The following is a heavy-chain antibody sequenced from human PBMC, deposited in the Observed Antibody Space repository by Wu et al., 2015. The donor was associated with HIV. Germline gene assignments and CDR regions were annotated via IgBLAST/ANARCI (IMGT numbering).Heavy chain of an antibody. CDR2: IYYSGST. Sequence: VQLQESGPRLVKPSETLSLSCTVPGGYIGDHYWSWIRQPPGQGLEWIGYIYYSGSTKYNPSLKSRVTISLDTPKEQFSLKLSSVTAADTAIYYCARQSCSGDSCYLPLDYWGQGALVTVSS. CDR1: GGYIGDHY. CDR3: ARQSCSGDSCYLPLDY. D-gene: IGHD2-15*01. J-gene: IGHJ4*02. V-gene: IGHV4-59*08.